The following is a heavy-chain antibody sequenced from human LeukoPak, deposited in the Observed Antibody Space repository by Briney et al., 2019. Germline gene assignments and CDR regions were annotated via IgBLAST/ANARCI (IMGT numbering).Heavy chain of an antibody. CDR1: GGSISSSSYY. D-gene: IGHD6-6*01. J-gene: IGHJ4*02. CDR2: INYNGNT. CDR3: ASPSSSSSTYDY. V-gene: IGHV4-39*01. Sequence: KPSETLSLTCSVSGGSISSSSYYWGWIRQPPGKGLEWTGSINYNGNTYYNASLKSRVTISVDTSKNQFSLKLSSVTAADTAVYYCASPSSSSSTYDYWGQGTLVTVSS.